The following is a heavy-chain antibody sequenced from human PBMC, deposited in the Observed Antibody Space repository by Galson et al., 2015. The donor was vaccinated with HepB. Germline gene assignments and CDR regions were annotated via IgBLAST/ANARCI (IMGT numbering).Heavy chain of an antibody. J-gene: IGHJ4*02. CDR2: INPNSGGT. V-gene: IGHV1-2*02. CDR3: ARGGTDYGDYYVGY. D-gene: IGHD4-17*01. CDR1: GYTFTGYY. Sequence: SVKVSCKASGYTFTGYYMHWVRQAPGQGLEWMGWINPNSGGTNYAQSFQGRVTMTRDTSISTAYLELSRLRSDDTAMYYCARGGTDYGDYYVGYWGQGSLGTASS.